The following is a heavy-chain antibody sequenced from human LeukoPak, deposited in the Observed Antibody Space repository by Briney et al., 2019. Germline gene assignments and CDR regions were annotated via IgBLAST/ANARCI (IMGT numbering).Heavy chain of an antibody. CDR3: AKDIGSGYHYYYYGMDV. V-gene: IGHV3-9*01. D-gene: IGHD3-22*01. CDR1: GFTFDDYA. Sequence: GRSLRLSCAASGFTFDDYAMHWVRQAPGKGLEWVSGISWNSGSIGYADSVKGRFTISRDNAKNSLYLQMNSLRAEDTALYYCAKDIGSGYHYYYYGMDVWGQGTTVTVSS. J-gene: IGHJ6*02. CDR2: ISWNSGSI.